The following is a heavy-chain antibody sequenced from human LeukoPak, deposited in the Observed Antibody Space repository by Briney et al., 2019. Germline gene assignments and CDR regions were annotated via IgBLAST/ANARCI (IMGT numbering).Heavy chain of an antibody. CDR2: ISHSGGAE. J-gene: IGHJ4*02. D-gene: IGHD3/OR15-3a*01. CDR3: ARDYDFAFDY. CDR1: GFSFSTYS. Sequence: GGSLRLSCAASGFSFSTYSMNWVRQAPGKGLEWISYISHSGGAEHYTDSVKGRFTISRDNAKNALYLQMNGLRAEDTAVYFCARDYDFAFDYWSQGTRVTVSS. V-gene: IGHV3-48*01.